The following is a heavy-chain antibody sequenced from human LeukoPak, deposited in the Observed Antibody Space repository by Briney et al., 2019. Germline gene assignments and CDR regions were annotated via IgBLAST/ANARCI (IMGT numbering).Heavy chain of an antibody. CDR2: IYTSGST. J-gene: IGHJ3*02. Sequence: PSETLSLTCTVSGGSISSYYWSWIRQPAGKGLEWIGRIYTSGSTNYNPSLKSRVTMSVDTSKNQFSLKPSSVTAADTAVYYCARDYAWENTYYYDSSGYFAFDIWGQGTMVTVSS. CDR1: GGSISSYY. V-gene: IGHV4-4*07. D-gene: IGHD3-22*01. CDR3: ARDYAWENTYYYDSSGYFAFDI.